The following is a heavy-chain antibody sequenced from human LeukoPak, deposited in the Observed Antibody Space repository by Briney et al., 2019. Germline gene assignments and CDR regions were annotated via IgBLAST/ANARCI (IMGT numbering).Heavy chain of an antibody. CDR3: AREVLVVPAARPYYYYMDV. D-gene: IGHD2-2*01. CDR1: GFTFSSYW. Sequence: GGSLRLSCAASGFTFSSYWMHWVRQAPGKGLVWVSRINSDGSSTSYADSVKGRFTISRDNAKNTLYLQMNSLRAEDTAVYYCAREVLVVPAARPYYYYMDVWGKGTTVTISS. V-gene: IGHV3-74*01. J-gene: IGHJ6*03. CDR2: INSDGSST.